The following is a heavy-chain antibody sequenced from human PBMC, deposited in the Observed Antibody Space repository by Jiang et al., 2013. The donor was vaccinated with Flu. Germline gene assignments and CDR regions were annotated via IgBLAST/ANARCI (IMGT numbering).Heavy chain of an antibody. CDR2: IYTSGST. CDR3: ARDRGYCTNGVCFYYFDY. V-gene: IGHV4-61*02. J-gene: IGHJ4*02. Sequence: GLVKPSQTLSLTCTVSGGSISSGSYYWSWIRQPAGKGLEWIGRIYTSGSTDYNPSLKSRVTISVDTSKNQFSLKLSSVTAADTAVYYCARDRGYCTNGVCFYYFDYWGQGTLVTVSS. CDR1: GGSISSGSYY. D-gene: IGHD2-8*01.